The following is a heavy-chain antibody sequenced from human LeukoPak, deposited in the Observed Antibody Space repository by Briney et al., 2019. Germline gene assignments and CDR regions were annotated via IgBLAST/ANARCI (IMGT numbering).Heavy chain of an antibody. CDR2: IRYDGSNK. D-gene: IGHD3-22*01. Sequence: GGSLRLSCAASGFTFSSYGMHWVRQAPGKGLEWVAFIRYDGSNKYYADSVKGRFTISRDNSKNTLYLQMNSLRAEDTAVYYCAKDTRWLLRGIDYWGQGTLVTVSS. J-gene: IGHJ4*02. V-gene: IGHV3-30*02. CDR3: AKDTRWLLRGIDY. CDR1: GFTFSSYG.